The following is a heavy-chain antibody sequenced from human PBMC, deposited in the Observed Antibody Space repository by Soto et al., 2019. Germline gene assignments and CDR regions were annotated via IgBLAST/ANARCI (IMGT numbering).Heavy chain of an antibody. CDR2: IYHSGST. CDR3: ARDGYYDFWSAKYYFDY. Sequence: PSETLSLTCAVSGYSISSGYYLGWIRQPPWKGLEWIGSIYHSGSTYYNPSLKSRVTISVDTSKNQFSLKLSSVTAADTAVYYCARDGYYDFWSAKYYFDYWGQGTLVTVSS. V-gene: IGHV4-38-2*02. J-gene: IGHJ4*02. D-gene: IGHD3-3*01. CDR1: GYSISSGYY.